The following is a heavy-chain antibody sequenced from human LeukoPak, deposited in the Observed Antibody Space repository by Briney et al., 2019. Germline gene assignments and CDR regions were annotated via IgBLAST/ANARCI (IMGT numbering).Heavy chain of an antibody. J-gene: IGHJ6*02. CDR3: AKEYSIGYYYYYGMDV. Sequence: GGSLRLSCAASGFTFDDYAMHWVRQAPGKGLEWVSGISWNSGSIGYADSVKGRFTISRDNAKNSLYLQMNSLRVEDTALYYCAKEYSIGYYYYYGMDVWGQGTTVTVSS. CDR1: GFTFDDYA. V-gene: IGHV3-9*01. CDR2: ISWNSGSI. D-gene: IGHD6-19*01.